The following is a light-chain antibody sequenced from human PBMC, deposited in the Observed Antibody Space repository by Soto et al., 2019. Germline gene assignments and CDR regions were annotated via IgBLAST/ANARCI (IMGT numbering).Light chain of an antibody. CDR3: SSYSTSNAIV. V-gene: IGLV2-14*03. CDR2: DVS. CDR1: SADIGAFNY. Sequence: QSALTQPASVSGSPGQSITISCAGTSADIGAFNYVSWYQHHPGKAPKLLFYDVSDRPSGVSTRFSASKSANTASLTISGLQADEEANYYCSSYSTSNAIVFGGGTKLTVL. J-gene: IGLJ2*01.